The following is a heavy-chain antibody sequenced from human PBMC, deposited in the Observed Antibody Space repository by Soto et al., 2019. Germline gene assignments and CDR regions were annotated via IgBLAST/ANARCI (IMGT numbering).Heavy chain of an antibody. Sequence: QVQLQESGPGLVKPSQTLSLTCTVSGGSISSGDYYWSWIRQPPGKGLEWIGYIYYSGSTYYNPALKSRVTISVDPSKSQFSQKLSSVTAADTAVYYCARGRPDGARLDPWGQGTLVTVSS. V-gene: IGHV4-30-4*01. J-gene: IGHJ5*02. CDR2: IYYSGST. CDR3: ARGRPDGARLDP. D-gene: IGHD6-6*01. CDR1: GGSISSGDYY.